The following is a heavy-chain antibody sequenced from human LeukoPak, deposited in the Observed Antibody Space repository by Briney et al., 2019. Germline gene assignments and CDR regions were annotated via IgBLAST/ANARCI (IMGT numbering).Heavy chain of an antibody. J-gene: IGHJ4*02. CDR1: GGTFSSYA. Sequence: GASVKVSCKASGGTFSSYAISWVRQAPGQGLEWMGGIIPIFGTANYAQKFQGRVTMTRDTSTSTVYMELSSLRSEDTAVYYCARVGYAGSYYDTDYWGQGTLVTVSS. V-gene: IGHV1-69*05. CDR3: ARVGYAGSYYDTDY. CDR2: IIPIFGTA. D-gene: IGHD3-10*01.